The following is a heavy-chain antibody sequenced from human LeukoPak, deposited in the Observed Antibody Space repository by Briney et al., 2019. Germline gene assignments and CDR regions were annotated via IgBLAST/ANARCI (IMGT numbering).Heavy chain of an antibody. CDR1: GGSISSSSYF. CDR2: VYYSGST. V-gene: IGHV4-39*01. CDR3: ARQGGATSSYWYFDL. J-gene: IGHJ2*01. D-gene: IGHD1-26*01. Sequence: SETLSLTCTVSGGSISSSSYFWGWLRHPPGKGLEWIGSVYYSGSTYYNPSLKSRVTVSVDTSKNQFSLKLTSVTAADTAVYYCARQGGATSSYWYFDLWGRGTLVTVSS.